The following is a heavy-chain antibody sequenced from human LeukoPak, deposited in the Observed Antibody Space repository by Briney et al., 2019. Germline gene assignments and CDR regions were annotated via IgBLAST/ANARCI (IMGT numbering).Heavy chain of an antibody. J-gene: IGHJ6*02. Sequence: GGSLRLSCTASGVTFSRHSMNWVRQAPGKGPEWVSHISSSGGTIYYADSVKGRFTISRDNAKNSLYLQMNSLRAEDTAKYYCAGWVSAVHRYFYYYGLDVWGQGTTVTVSS. D-gene: IGHD3-16*01. CDR3: AGWVSAVHRYFYYYGLDV. V-gene: IGHV3-48*01. CDR1: GVTFSRHS. CDR2: ISSSGGTI.